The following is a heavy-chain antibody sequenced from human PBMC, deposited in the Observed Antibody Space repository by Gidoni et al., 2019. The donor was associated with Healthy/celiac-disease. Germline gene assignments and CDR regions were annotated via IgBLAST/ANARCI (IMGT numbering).Heavy chain of an antibody. CDR1: GFSLSTSGMC. V-gene: IGHV2-70*01. D-gene: IGHD3-22*01. CDR3: ARAQKGGGYYDSSGYYVGLFDY. Sequence: QVALRESGPALVKPTQTLTLTCTFSGFSLSTSGMCVSWIRQPPGKALEWLALIDWDDDKYYSTSLKTRLTISKDTSKNQVVLTMTNMDPVDTATYYCARAQKGGGYYDSSGYYVGLFDYWGQGTLVTVSS. J-gene: IGHJ4*02. CDR2: IDWDDDK.